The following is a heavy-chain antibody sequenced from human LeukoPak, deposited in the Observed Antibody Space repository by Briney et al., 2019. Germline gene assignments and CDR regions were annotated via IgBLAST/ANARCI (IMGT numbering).Heavy chain of an antibody. D-gene: IGHD6-19*01. CDR1: GFTFSGCD. Sequence: GGSLRLSCATSGFTFSGCDMNWVRQAPGKGLEWVGFIRSKAYGGTTEYAASVKGRFTISRDDSKSIAYLQMNSLKTEDTAVYYCTRDGRGFMSGWYFDYWGQGTLVTVSS. J-gene: IGHJ4*02. CDR3: TRDGRGFMSGWYFDY. CDR2: IRSKAYGGTT. V-gene: IGHV3-49*04.